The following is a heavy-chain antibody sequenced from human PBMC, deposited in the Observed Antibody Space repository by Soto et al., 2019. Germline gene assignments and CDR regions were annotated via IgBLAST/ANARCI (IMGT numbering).Heavy chain of an antibody. V-gene: IGHV3-9*01. CDR1: GFTFDDYA. D-gene: IGHD6-6*01. CDR3: AKDNIEYSSSYNWFDP. CDR2: ISWNSGSI. J-gene: IGHJ5*02. Sequence: EVQLVESGGGLVQPGRSLRLSCAASGFTFDDYAMHWVRQAPGKGLEWVSGISWNSGSIGYADSVKGRFTISRDNAKNSLYLQMNSLRAEDTALYYCAKDNIEYSSSYNWFDPWGQGTLVTVSS.